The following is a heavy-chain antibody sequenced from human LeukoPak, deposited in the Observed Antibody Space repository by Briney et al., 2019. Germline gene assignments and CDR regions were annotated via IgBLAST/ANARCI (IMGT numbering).Heavy chain of an antibody. D-gene: IGHD2-2*02. Sequence: SETLSLTCTVSGGSIFSSNYYWGWIRQPPGKGLEWIGSIYYSGSTYCNPSLKSRVTIFVDTSKNQFSLKLSSVTAADTAVYYCARQYTGIDYWGHGTLVTVSS. J-gene: IGHJ4*01. CDR3: ARQYTGIDY. CDR2: IYYSGST. CDR1: GGSIFSSNYY. V-gene: IGHV4-39*01.